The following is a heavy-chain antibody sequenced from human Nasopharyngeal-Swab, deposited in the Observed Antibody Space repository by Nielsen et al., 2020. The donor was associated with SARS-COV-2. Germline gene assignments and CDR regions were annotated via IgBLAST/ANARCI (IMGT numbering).Heavy chain of an antibody. Sequence: ASVKVSCKASGYTFTSYAMNWVRQAPGQGLEWMGWINTNTGNPTYAQGFTGRFVFSLDTSVSTAYLQISSLKAEDTAVYYCARDRGILRPDLDDYGDLVYYYYGMDVWGQGTTVTVSS. V-gene: IGHV7-4-1*02. J-gene: IGHJ6*02. CDR2: INTNTGNP. CDR3: ARDRGILRPDLDDYGDLVYYYYGMDV. CDR1: GYTFTSYA. D-gene: IGHD4-17*01.